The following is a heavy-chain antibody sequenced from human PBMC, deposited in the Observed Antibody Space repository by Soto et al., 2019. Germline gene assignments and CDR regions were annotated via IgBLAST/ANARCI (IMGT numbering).Heavy chain of an antibody. CDR2: IIPIFGTA. Sequence: ASVKVSCKASGGTFSSYAISWVRKAPVRGLEWMVGIIPIFGTANYAQKFQGRVTITADKSTSTAYMELSSLRSEDTAVYCCARERDYYYGMDVWGQGTTVTVSS. CDR1: GGTFSSYA. J-gene: IGHJ6*02. CDR3: ARERDYYYGMDV. V-gene: IGHV1-69*06.